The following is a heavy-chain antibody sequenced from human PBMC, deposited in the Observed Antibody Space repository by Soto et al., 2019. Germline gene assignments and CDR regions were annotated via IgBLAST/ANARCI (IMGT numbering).Heavy chain of an antibody. CDR1: GYTFTSYG. D-gene: IGHD3-22*01. J-gene: IGHJ6*02. V-gene: IGHV1-18*01. CDR3: ARDLADYYDSSGYNYYYYGMDV. Sequence: ASVKVSCKASGYTFTSYGISWVRQAPGQGIEWMGWISAYNGNTNYTQKLQGRVTMTTDTSTSTAYMELRSLRSDDTAVYYCARDLADYYDSSGYNYYYYGMDVWGQGTTVTVSS. CDR2: ISAYNGNT.